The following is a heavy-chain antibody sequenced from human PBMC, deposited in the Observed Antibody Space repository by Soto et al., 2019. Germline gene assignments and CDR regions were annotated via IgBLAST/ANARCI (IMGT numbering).Heavy chain of an antibody. D-gene: IGHD3-22*01. Sequence: GESVKISCKGSGYSFTSYWISWVRQMPGKGLEWMGRIDPSDSYTNYSPSFQGHVTISADKSISTAYLQWSSLKASDTAMYYCARFRTYYDSSGFAFDIWGQGTMVTV. CDR1: GYSFTSYW. CDR2: IDPSDSYT. J-gene: IGHJ3*02. V-gene: IGHV5-10-1*01. CDR3: ARFRTYYDSSGFAFDI.